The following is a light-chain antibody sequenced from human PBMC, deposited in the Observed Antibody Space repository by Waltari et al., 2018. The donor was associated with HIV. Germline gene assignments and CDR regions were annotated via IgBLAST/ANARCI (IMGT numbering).Light chain of an antibody. CDR1: ALPKRY. V-gene: IGLV3-10*01. Sequence: SYELTQPLSVSVSPGQTPRITCSGDALPKRYAYWYQQRSGQAPVLVIYKDNKRPSGITERFSGSSSGTMATLTISGARVEDEADYYCYSTDNNGDRWVFGGGTKVSVL. CDR2: KDN. CDR3: YSTDNNGDRWV. J-gene: IGLJ2*01.